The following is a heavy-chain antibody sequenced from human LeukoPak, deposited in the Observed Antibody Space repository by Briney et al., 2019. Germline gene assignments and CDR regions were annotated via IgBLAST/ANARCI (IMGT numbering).Heavy chain of an antibody. CDR1: GFTFSTYT. V-gene: IGHV3-66*04. CDR2: IYSGGST. Sequence: GGSLRLSCAASGFTFSTYTMNWVRQAPGKGLEWVSVIYSGGSTYYADSVKGRFTISRDNSKNTLYLQMNSLRAEDTAVYYCARQKVVVVVPAAMSRPEYYFDYWGQGTLVTVSS. J-gene: IGHJ4*02. CDR3: ARQKVVVVVPAAMSRPEYYFDY. D-gene: IGHD2-2*01.